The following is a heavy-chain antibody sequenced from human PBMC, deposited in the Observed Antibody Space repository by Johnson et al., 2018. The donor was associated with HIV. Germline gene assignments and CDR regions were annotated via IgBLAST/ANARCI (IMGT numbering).Heavy chain of an antibody. J-gene: IGHJ3*02. D-gene: IGHD3-3*01. CDR2: IRYDGSNK. CDR3: AKDLEGHDVFDI. Sequence: QVQLVESGGGVVQPGGSLRLSCAASGFTFSSYGMHWVRQAPGKGLAWVAFIRYDGSNKYYADSVKGRFTISRDNSKNMLFLHMSSLGAEETAVYYCAKDLEGHDVFDIWGQGTAVTVSS. CDR1: GFTFSSYG. V-gene: IGHV3-30*02.